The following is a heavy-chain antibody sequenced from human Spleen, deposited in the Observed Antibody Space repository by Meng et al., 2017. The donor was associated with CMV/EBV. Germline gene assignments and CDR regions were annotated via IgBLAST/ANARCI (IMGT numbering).Heavy chain of an antibody. CDR2: IGWNSGHV. V-gene: IGHV3-9*01. J-gene: IGHJ4*02. CDR1: GFTFDDYA. D-gene: IGHD2-2*02. Sequence: GGSLRLSCATSGFTFDDYAMHWVRQAPGKGLEWVSGIGWNSGHVEYAGSVKGRFTISRDNSKNTLYLQMNSLRAEDTAVYYCARDDASDIVVVPAAIDYWGQGTLVTVSS. CDR3: ARDDASDIVVVPAAIDY.